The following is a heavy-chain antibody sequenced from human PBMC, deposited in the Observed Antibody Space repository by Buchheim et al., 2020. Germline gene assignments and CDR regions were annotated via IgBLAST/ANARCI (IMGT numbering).Heavy chain of an antibody. CDR1: GLSVSDWT. J-gene: IGHJ4*02. V-gene: IGHV3-72*01. CDR2: SRERDRTYST. CDR3: LSSWTYYAF. Sequence: EVQLVESGGGLVQPGGSLRLSCVGSGLSVSDWTMDWVRQTPGKRLEWVGRSRERDRTYSTEYAASVQGRFTILRDDSTNSVYLQMHSLRIEDTAVYYCLSSWTYYAFWGQGTL. D-gene: IGHD3/OR15-3a*01.